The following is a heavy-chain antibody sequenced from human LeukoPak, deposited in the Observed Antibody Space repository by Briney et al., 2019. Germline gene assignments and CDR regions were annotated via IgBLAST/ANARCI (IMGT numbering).Heavy chain of an antibody. V-gene: IGHV3-23*01. Sequence: PGESLRLSCAASGFTFTSYAMSWVRQAPGKGLEWVSVLTGDGNTYYADSVKGRFTNSRDDSKNTLLLQMNSLRAEDTAVYFCAKVKWKLIGYFDYWGQGTLVTVSS. D-gene: IGHD1-20*01. CDR2: LTGDGNT. CDR1: GFTFTSYA. CDR3: AKVKWKLIGYFDY. J-gene: IGHJ4*02.